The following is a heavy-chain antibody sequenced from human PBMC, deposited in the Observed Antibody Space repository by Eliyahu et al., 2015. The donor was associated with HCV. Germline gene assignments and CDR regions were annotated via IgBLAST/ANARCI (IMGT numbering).Heavy chain of an antibody. CDR2: IYSKSDGGTI. CDR1: GFGFINAW. J-gene: IGHJ6*02. Sequence: EVQLXESGGGLVKPGGSLXLSCAASGFGFINAWMGWVRQAPGKGXXWVARIYSKSDGGTIDYAAPVKGRFTISRDDSKNMVYLQMNSLRSEDTAVYYCATEALGGMHDWGQGTTVTVSS. V-gene: IGHV3-15*01. CDR3: ATEALGGMHD.